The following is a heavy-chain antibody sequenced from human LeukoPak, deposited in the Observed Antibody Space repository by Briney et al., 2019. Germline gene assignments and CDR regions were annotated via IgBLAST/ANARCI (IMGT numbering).Heavy chain of an antibody. Sequence: SETLSLTCTVSGGSISSYYWSWIRQPPGKGLEWIGYIYYSGSTNYNPSLKSRVTISVDTFKNQFSLKLSSVTAADTAVYYCARGPPQYYYDSLGAFEIWGQGTMVTVSS. CDR1: GGSISSYY. CDR3: ARGPPQYYYDSLGAFEI. V-gene: IGHV4-59*01. J-gene: IGHJ3*02. D-gene: IGHD3-22*01. CDR2: IYYSGST.